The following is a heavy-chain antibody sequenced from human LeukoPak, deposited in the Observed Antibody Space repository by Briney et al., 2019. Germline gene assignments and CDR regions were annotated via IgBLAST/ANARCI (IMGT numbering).Heavy chain of an antibody. CDR1: GGSISSSSYY. V-gene: IGHV4-39*02. Sequence: SETLSLTCTVSGGSISSSSYYWGWIRQPPGKGLEWIGNIYYSGSTYYNPSLKSRVTISVDTSKNQFSLKLSSVTAADTAVYYCARDSSSWYRAHNWFDPWGQGTLVTVSS. CDR3: ARDSSSWYRAHNWFDP. CDR2: IYYSGST. D-gene: IGHD6-13*01. J-gene: IGHJ5*02.